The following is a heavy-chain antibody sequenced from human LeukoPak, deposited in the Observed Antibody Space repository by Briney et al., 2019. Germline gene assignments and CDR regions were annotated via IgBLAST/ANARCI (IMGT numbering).Heavy chain of an antibody. V-gene: IGHV3-30*18. Sequence: PGGSLRLSCAASGFTFSSYGMHWVRRAPGKGLEWVAVISYDGSNKYYADSVKGRFTISRDNSKNTLYLQMNSLRAEDTAVYYCAKGSNYYGSGGYDWFDPWGQGTLVTVSS. J-gene: IGHJ5*02. CDR1: GFTFSSYG. CDR2: ISYDGSNK. CDR3: AKGSNYYGSGGYDWFDP. D-gene: IGHD3-10*01.